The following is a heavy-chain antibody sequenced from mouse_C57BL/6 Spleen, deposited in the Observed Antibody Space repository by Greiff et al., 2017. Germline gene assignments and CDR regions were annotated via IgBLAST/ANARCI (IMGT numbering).Heavy chain of an antibody. Sequence: EVQGVESVAELVRPGASVKLSCTASGFNIKNTYMHWVKQRPEQGLEWIGRIDPANGNTKYAPKFQGKATITADTSSNTAYLQLSSLTSEDTAIYYCARPPSLNWDGYAMDYWGQGTSVTVSS. CDR3: ARPPSLNWDGYAMDY. J-gene: IGHJ4*01. V-gene: IGHV14-3*01. CDR1: GFNIKNTY. D-gene: IGHD4-1*01. CDR2: IDPANGNT.